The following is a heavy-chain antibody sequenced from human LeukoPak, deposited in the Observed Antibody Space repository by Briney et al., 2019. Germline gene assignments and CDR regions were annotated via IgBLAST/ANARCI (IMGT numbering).Heavy chain of an antibody. CDR2: ISYDGSNK. D-gene: IGHD1-26*01. V-gene: IGHV3-30-3*01. J-gene: IGHJ1*01. Sequence: GGSLRLSCAASGFTFSSYAMHWVRQAPGKGLEWVVVISYDGSNKYYADSVKGRFTISRDNSKNTLYLQMNSLRAEDTAVYYCARADSGSYSVFQHWGQGTLVTVSS. CDR1: GFTFSSYA. CDR3: ARADSGSYSVFQH.